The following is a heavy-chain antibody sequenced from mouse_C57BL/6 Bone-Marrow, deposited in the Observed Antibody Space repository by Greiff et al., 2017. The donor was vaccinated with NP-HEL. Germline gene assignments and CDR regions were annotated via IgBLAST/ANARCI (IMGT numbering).Heavy chain of an antibody. J-gene: IGHJ2*01. Sequence: DVMLVESGGGLVQSGRSLRLSCATSGFTFSDFYMEWVRQAPGKGLEWISASRNKANDYTTEYSASVKGRFIVSRDTSQSILYLQMNALRAEDTAIYYCARDAEGFDYWGQGTTLTVSS. V-gene: IGHV7-1*01. CDR1: GFTFSDFY. CDR2: SRNKANDYTT. CDR3: ARDAEGFDY.